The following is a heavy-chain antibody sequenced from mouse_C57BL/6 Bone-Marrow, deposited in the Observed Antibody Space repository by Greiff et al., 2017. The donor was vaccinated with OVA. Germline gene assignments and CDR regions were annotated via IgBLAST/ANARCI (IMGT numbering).Heavy chain of an antibody. J-gene: IGHJ1*03. V-gene: IGHV1-53*01. CDR1: GYTFTSYW. Sequence: QVQLQQPGTELVKPGASVKLSCKASGYTFTSYWMHWVKQRPGQGLEWIGNINPSNGGTNYNEKFKSKATLTVDKSSSTAYMQLSSLTSEDSAVYYCARKEHYYGSSYWYFDVWGTGTTVTVSS. D-gene: IGHD1-1*01. CDR3: ARKEHYYGSSYWYFDV. CDR2: INPSNGGT.